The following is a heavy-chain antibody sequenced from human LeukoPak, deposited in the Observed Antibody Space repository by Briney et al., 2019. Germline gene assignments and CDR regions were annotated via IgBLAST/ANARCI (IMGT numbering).Heavy chain of an antibody. J-gene: IGHJ4*02. CDR3: ARHGAWRTYYYDSSGYYCFDY. CDR2: IYYSGST. Sequence: SETLSLTCTVSGGSISSSSYYWGWIRQPPGKGLEWIGSIYYSGSTYYNPSLKSRVTISVDTSKNQFSLKLSSVTAADTAVYYCARHGAWRTYYYDSSGYYCFDYWGQGTLVTVSS. CDR1: GGSISSSSYY. D-gene: IGHD3-22*01. V-gene: IGHV4-39*01.